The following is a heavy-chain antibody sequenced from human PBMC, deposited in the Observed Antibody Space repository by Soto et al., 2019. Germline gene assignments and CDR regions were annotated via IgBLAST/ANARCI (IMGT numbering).Heavy chain of an antibody. CDR1: GFTFSDYY. J-gene: IGHJ5*02. CDR3: ARGGSGWTRGGWLGP. V-gene: IGHV3-11*01. Sequence: QMQLVQSGGGLVKPGGSLTLSCKASGFTFSDYYMIWVRQPPGKGLEWLSYISDSGSTIYYADSVRARCTIFRENAANSVYLQLDGLTDGDTAFYYCARGGSGWTRGGWLGPWCQGSLVTVSS. CDR2: ISDSGSTI. D-gene: IGHD6-25*01.